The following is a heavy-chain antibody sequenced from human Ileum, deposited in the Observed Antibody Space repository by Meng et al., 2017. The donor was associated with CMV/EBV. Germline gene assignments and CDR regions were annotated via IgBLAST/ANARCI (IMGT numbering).Heavy chain of an antibody. CDR2: VHNTGGT. V-gene: IGHV4-39*06. CDR1: VACVNNDTDC. J-gene: IGHJ4*02. D-gene: IGHD3-10*01. Sequence: RREQPDAGPALSKPSGPLFLFSIGSVACVNNDTDCRAWNRQYPGKGLGWIWSVHNTGGTYHNPSLRSRVTISVDTSKHQFSLRMNSVTAADTAISYCAKDLPRGPSDYWSQGTLVTVSS. CDR3: AKDLPRGPSDY.